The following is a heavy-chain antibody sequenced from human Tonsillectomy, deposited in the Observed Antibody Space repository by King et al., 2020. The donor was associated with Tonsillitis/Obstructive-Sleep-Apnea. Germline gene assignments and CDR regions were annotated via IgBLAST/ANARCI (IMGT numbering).Heavy chain of an antibody. CDR1: GGSFSGYY. Sequence: VQLQQWGAGLLKPSETLSLTCAVYGGSFSGYYWNWIRQPPGKGLEWIGEINHSGSTNYNPSRKSRVTISVDTSKNQLSLKLSSVTAADTAVYYCARSDLDWEYDAFDIWGQGTMGTVSS. J-gene: IGHJ3*02. CDR3: ARSDLDWEYDAFDI. CDR2: INHSGST. V-gene: IGHV4-34*01. D-gene: IGHD3-9*01.